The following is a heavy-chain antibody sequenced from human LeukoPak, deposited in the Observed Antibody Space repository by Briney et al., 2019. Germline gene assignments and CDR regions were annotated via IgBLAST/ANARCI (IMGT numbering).Heavy chain of an antibody. CDR1: GGSISSSSYY. Sequence: SETLSLTCTVSGGSISSSSYYWGWIPQPPGKGVEWIGSIYYSGSTYCNPSLKSRVTISVDTSKNQFSLKLSSVTAADTAVYYCATLTGALRDAFDIWGQGTMVTVSS. J-gene: IGHJ3*02. CDR3: ATLTGALRDAFDI. V-gene: IGHV4-39*01. CDR2: IYYSGST. D-gene: IGHD1-20*01.